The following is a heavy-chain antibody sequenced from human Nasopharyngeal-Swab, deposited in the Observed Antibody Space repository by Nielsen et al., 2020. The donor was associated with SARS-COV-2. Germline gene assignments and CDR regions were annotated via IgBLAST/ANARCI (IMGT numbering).Heavy chain of an antibody. CDR2: VDYDGVRT. Sequence: GESLKISCTGSRYTFSNYAISWVRQAPGQGLEWVSTVDYDGVRTHYADSVEGRFIISRDNSKNTVYLQIKSLGVEDAAVYYCATWMTAHFDYWGQGTLVTVSS. D-gene: IGHD5-18*01. V-gene: IGHV3-23*01. J-gene: IGHJ4*02. CDR1: RYTFSNYA. CDR3: ATWMTAHFDY.